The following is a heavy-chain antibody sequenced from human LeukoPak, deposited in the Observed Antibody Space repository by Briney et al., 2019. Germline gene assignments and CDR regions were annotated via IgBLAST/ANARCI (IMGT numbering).Heavy chain of an antibody. Sequence: SETLSLTCTVSGGSTSGYYWNWIRQPPGKGLEWVGYIYYTGSTNYSPSLKSRVTISVDTSKNKFSLKLSSVTAADTAVYYCAREDVARRVFDFWGRGTLVTVSS. V-gene: IGHV4-59*01. J-gene: IGHJ4*02. CDR1: GGSTSGYY. CDR2: IYYTGST. CDR3: AREDVARRVFDF. D-gene: IGHD1-1*01.